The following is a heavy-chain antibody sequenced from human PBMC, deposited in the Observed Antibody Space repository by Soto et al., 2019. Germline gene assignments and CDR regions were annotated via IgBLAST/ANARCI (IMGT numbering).Heavy chain of an antibody. V-gene: IGHV3-23*01. CDR1: GFTFSNYD. Sequence: GGSLRLSCAASGFTFSNYDMSWVRQAPGKGLEWVSAVSGSGGSTYYADSVKGRFTISRDNSKNTLYLQMNNLRAEDTAVYYCAKAPGVDYYDSSGYPANDAFDIWGQGTMVTVSS. CDR3: AKAPGVDYYDSSGYPANDAFDI. J-gene: IGHJ3*02. D-gene: IGHD3-22*01. CDR2: VSGSGGST.